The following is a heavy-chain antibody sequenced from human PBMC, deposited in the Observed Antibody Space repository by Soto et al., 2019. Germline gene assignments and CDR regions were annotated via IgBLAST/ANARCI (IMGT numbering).Heavy chain of an antibody. CDR3: ADGGRLPSEGGGH. D-gene: IGHD2-15*01. J-gene: IGHJ4*02. V-gene: IGHV3-9*01. Sequence: EVQLVESGGGLVQPGRSLRLSCAASGFTFDDYAMHWVRQAPGKGLEWVSGISWNSGSIGYADSVKGRFTISRDNAENSLYRQMNRLRAEGTAWSSWADGGRLPSEGGGHWGQGTRATVSS. CDR1: GFTFDDYA. CDR2: ISWNSGSI.